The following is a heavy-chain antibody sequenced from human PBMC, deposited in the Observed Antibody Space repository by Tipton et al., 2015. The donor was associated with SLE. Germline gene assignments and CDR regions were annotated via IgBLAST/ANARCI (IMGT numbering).Heavy chain of an antibody. CDR2: IYYSGST. CDR1: GGSISNYY. J-gene: IGHJ4*02. V-gene: IGHV4-59*12. CDR3: ALDGGTGTTFDY. D-gene: IGHD1-7*01. Sequence: TLSLTCTVSGGSISNYYWSWIRQPPGKGLEWIGYIYYSGSTNCNPSLKSRVTISADTSKNQFSLRLNSVTAADSAVYYCALDGGTGTTFDYWGQGTLVTVSS.